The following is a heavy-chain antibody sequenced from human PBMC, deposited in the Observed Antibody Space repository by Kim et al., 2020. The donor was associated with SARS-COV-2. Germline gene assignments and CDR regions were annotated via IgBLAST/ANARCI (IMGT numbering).Heavy chain of an antibody. Sequence: ASVKVSCKASGYTFTAYAIQWVRQAPGQRLEWMGWINPVNGNTKYSQKFQGRVTITRDTSASTVYMDLTSLISEDTAVYYCARGNSGSPDLWGQGTLVTVSS. V-gene: IGHV1-3*01. J-gene: IGHJ4*02. CDR3: ARGNSGSPDL. CDR1: GYTFTAYA. CDR2: INPVNGNT. D-gene: IGHD3-10*01.